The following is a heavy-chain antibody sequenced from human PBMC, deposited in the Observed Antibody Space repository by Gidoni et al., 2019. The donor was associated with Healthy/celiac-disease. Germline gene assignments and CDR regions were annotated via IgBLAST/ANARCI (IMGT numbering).Heavy chain of an antibody. V-gene: IGHV3-23*01. Sequence: EAQLLESGGGLGKPGGSRRLSWAAAGFTFSSYAMSWVRQAPGKGLEWVSAISGSGGSTYYADSVMVRFTISRDNSKNTLYLQINSLRAEYTAVYYCAKGLYYGEYWGQGTLVTVSS. CDR3: AKGLYYGEY. CDR1: GFTFSSYA. J-gene: IGHJ4*02. CDR2: ISGSGGST.